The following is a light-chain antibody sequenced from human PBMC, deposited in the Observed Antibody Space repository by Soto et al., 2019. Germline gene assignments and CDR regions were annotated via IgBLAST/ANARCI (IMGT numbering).Light chain of an antibody. Sequence: DIQMTQSPSTLSASVGDRVTITCRASQSISTWLSWYQQKPGKAPKVLIYKASNLQSGVSSRFSGSGSGTEFTLTISSLQPDDFATYYCQDYNSWTXGQGTKVEIK. CDR1: QSISTW. V-gene: IGKV1-5*03. J-gene: IGKJ1*01. CDR2: KAS. CDR3: QDYNSWT.